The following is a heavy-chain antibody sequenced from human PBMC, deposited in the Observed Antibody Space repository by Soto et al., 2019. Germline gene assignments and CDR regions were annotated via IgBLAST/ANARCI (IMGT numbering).Heavy chain of an antibody. CDR3: ARDRPGRFLEWLSSFTTDVFDI. J-gene: IGHJ3*02. Sequence: GGSLRLSCAASGFTFSSYSMNWVRQAPGKGLEWVSYISSSSSTIYYADSVKGRFTISRDNAKNSLYLQMNSLRDEDTAVYYCARDRPGRFLEWLSSFTTDVFDIWGQGTMVTVSS. CDR2: ISSSSSTI. CDR1: GFTFSSYS. D-gene: IGHD3-3*01. V-gene: IGHV3-48*02.